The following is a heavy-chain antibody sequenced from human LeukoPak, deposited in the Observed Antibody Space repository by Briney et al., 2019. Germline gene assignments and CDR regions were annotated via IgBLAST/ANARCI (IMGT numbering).Heavy chain of an antibody. CDR1: GGSISSGDYY. CDR2: IYYSGST. Sequence: SQTLSLTCTVSGGSISSGDYYWSWIRQPPGKGLEWIGYIYYSGSTYYNPSLKSRVTISVDTSKNQFSLELSSVTAADTAVYYCARGDFWSGGYYYYYMDVWGKGTTVTVSS. D-gene: IGHD3-3*01. CDR3: ARGDFWSGGYYYYYMDV. J-gene: IGHJ6*03. V-gene: IGHV4-30-4*08.